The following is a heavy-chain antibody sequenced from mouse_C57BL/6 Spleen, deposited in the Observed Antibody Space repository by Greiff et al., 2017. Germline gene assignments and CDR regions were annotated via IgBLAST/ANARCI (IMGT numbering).Heavy chain of an antibody. J-gene: IGHJ1*03. D-gene: IGHD2-4*01. CDR1: GFSLTSYG. Sequence: VQLQQSGPGLVQPSQSLSITCTVSGFSLTSYGVHWVRQSPGKGLEWLGVIWRGGSTDNNAAFMSRLSITKDNSKSQVFFKMISLQADVTAIYYWAKTAYDYDGDWYFEVWGTGTTVTVSS. V-gene: IGHV2-5*01. CDR3: AKTAYDYDGDWYFEV. CDR2: IWRGGST.